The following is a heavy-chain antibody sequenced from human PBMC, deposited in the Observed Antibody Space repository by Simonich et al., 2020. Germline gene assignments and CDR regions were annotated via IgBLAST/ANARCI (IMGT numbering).Heavy chain of an antibody. J-gene: IGHJ4*02. CDR1: GGTFSSYA. CDR2: INPILGRA. D-gene: IGHD3-10*01. V-gene: IGHV1-69*06. Sequence: QVQLVQSGAEVKKPGSSVKVSCKASGGTFSSYAISWVRQAPGQGLEWRGGINPILGRATYAQKVQGSVTITADKSTSTAYMGLSSLRSEDTAVDYCARTNTMRELDTMVRGVDYFDYWGQGTLVTVSS. CDR3: ARTNTMRELDTMVRGVDYFDY.